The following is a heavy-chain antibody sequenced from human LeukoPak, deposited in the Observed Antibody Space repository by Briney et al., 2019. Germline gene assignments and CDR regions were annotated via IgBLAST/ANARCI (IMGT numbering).Heavy chain of an antibody. V-gene: IGHV1-2*02. CDR2: INPNSGGT. CDR3: AKGGGVIGRSYYFDY. D-gene: IGHD2-8*02. CDR1: GYTFTGYY. J-gene: IGHJ4*02. Sequence: GASVKVSCKASGYTFTGYYMHWVRQAPGQGLEWMGWINPNSGGTNYAQKFQGRVTMTRDTSISTAYMELSRLRSDDTAVYYCAKGGGVIGRSYYFDYWGQGTLVTVSS.